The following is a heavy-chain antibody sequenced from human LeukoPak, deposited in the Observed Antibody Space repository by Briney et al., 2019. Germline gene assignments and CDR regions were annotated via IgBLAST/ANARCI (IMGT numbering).Heavy chain of an antibody. Sequence: GGSLRLSCAASGFTFSSYYMSWVRQAPGKGLEWVSSITTSSIYIYYGDSVKGRFTISRDDAKNLLYLDMNSLRAEDTAVYYCARGHTAVTRHFDFWGQGTLVTVSS. D-gene: IGHD4-17*01. J-gene: IGHJ4*02. CDR1: GFTFSSYY. CDR3: ARGHTAVTRHFDF. V-gene: IGHV3-21*01. CDR2: ITTSSIYI.